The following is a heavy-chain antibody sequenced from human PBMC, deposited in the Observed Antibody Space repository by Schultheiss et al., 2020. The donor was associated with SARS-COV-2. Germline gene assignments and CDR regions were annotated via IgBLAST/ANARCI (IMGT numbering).Heavy chain of an antibody. Sequence: SETLSLTCAISGDSVSSNSAAWNWIRQSPSRGLEWLGRTYYRSKWYNDYAVSVKSRITINPDTSKNQFSLQLNSVTPEDTAVYYCAREVVSGAAGTGNWFDPWGQGTLVTVSS. D-gene: IGHD6-13*01. J-gene: IGHJ5*02. CDR3: AREVVSGAAGTGNWFDP. CDR2: TYYRSKWYN. V-gene: IGHV6-1*01. CDR1: GDSVSSNSAA.